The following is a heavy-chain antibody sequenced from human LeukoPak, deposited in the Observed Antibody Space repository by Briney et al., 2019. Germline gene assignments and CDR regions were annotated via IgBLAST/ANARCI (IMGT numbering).Heavy chain of an antibody. J-gene: IGHJ4*02. CDR2: IYHSGST. CDR1: GGSISSYY. Sequence: SETLSLTCTVSGGSISSYYWNWIRQPPGKGVEWIGYIYHSGSTNFNPSLKSRVTISVDTSKNQFSLNLSSVTAADTAVYYCVRSFWGYYFDYWGQGILVTVSS. V-gene: IGHV4-59*01. CDR3: VRSFWGYYFDY. D-gene: IGHD3-16*01.